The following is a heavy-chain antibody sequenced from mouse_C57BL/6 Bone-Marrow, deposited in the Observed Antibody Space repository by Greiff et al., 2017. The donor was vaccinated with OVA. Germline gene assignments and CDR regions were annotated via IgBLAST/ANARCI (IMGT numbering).Heavy chain of an antibody. CDR2: IYPGSGNT. V-gene: IGHV1-81*01. CDR3: AGANWGPSDY. J-gene: IGHJ2*01. CDR1: GYTFTSYG. Sequence: QVQLQQSGAELARPGASVKLSCKASGYTFTSYGISWVKQRTGQGLEWIGEIYPGSGNTYYNEKFKGKATLTADKSSSTAYMERRSLTSEDSAVYVCAGANWGPSDYWGQGTTLTVSA. D-gene: IGHD4-1*01.